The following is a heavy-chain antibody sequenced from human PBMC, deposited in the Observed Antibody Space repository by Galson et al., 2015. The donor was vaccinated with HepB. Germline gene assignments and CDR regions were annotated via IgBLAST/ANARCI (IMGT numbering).Heavy chain of an antibody. CDR2: ITSSSLFT. Sequence: SLRLSCAASGFTFSDYYMNWMRQAPGKGLEWVSYITSSSLFTEYADSVKGRVTISRDNGANSLFLQMSSLRPADTAVYYCAREGLRHGAIDIWGQGTMVTVSP. J-gene: IGHJ3*02. V-gene: IGHV3-11*06. CDR3: AREGLRHGAIDI. D-gene: IGHD3/OR15-3a*01. CDR1: GFTFSDYY.